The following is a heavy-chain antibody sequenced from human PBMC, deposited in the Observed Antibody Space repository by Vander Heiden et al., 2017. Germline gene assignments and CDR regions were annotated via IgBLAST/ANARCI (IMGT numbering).Heavy chain of an antibody. CDR1: ADSISNYY. Sequence: QLQESGPRLVKPSETLSLTCTVSADSISNYYWRWIRHSPGKGLEWIDFAYHSGSTTYNPSLKGRVTLSVDTSKNQFSLRLTSVTAADTAVYYCATSSSGASYTGYNTWGRGTQVIVSS. V-gene: IGHV4-59*01. D-gene: IGHD5-12*01. J-gene: IGHJ5*02. CDR3: ATSSSGASYTGYNT. CDR2: AYHSGST.